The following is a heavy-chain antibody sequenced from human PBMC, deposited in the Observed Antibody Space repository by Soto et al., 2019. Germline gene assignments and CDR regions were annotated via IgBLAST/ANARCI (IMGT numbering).Heavy chain of an antibody. CDR1: GGSISSYY. D-gene: IGHD2-21*01. CDR2: IYYSGST. J-gene: IGHJ6*02. Sequence: SETLSLTCTVSGGSISSYYWSWIRQPPGKGLEWIGYIYYSGSTNYNPSLKSRVTISVDTSKNQFSLKLSSVTAADTAVYYCARDNTVGGYYYYGMDVWGQGTTVTVS. CDR3: ARDNTVGGYYYYGMDV. V-gene: IGHV4-59*01.